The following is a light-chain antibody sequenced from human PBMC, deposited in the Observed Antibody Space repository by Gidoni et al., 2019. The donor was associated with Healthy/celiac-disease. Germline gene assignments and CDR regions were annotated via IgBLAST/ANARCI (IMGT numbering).Light chain of an antibody. Sequence: IQMTQSPSSLSASVGDRVTITCRASQSISSYLDWYQQKPGQAPKLLIYAASSLQSGVPSRFSGSGSGTDFTLTISSLQPEDFATYYCQQSYSTLALTFGGGTKVEIK. CDR1: QSISSY. CDR2: AAS. V-gene: IGKV1-39*01. CDR3: QQSYSTLALT. J-gene: IGKJ4*01.